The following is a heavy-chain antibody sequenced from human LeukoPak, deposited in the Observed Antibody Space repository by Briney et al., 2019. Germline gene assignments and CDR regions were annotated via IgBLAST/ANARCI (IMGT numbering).Heavy chain of an antibody. J-gene: IGHJ2*01. CDR1: GFTVSSDY. Sequence: GGSLRLSCAASGFTVSSDYMSWVRQAPGQGLEWVSVIYRGGDTYYADSVKGRFTISRDNSKNTVYLEMKSLRAEDTAVYYCARDLRMAGLYWYFDLWGRGTLVTVSS. CDR2: IYRGGDT. V-gene: IGHV3-53*01. D-gene: IGHD6-19*01. CDR3: ARDLRMAGLYWYFDL.